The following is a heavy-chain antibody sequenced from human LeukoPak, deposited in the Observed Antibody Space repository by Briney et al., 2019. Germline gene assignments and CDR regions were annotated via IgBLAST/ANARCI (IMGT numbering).Heavy chain of an antibody. CDR3: ARGSNYDILTGYYRYFDY. J-gene: IGHJ4*02. V-gene: IGHV3-11*01. CDR1: GFTFSDYY. D-gene: IGHD3-9*01. CDR2: ISSSGSTI. Sequence: GGSLRLSCAASGFTFSDYYMSWIRQAPGKGLEWVSYISSSGSTIYYADSVKGRFTISRDNAKNSLYLQMNSLRAEDTAVYYCARGSNYDILTGYYRYFDYWGQGTLVTVSS.